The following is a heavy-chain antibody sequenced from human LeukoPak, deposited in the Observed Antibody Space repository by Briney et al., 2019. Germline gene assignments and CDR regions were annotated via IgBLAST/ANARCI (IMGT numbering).Heavy chain of an antibody. J-gene: IGHJ4*02. V-gene: IGHV3-66*01. Sequence: QAGGSLRLSCAASGLTVSTNYMSWVRQAPGKGLEWVSVIYSGGSTYYADSVKGRFTISRDNSKNTLYLQVNSLRAEDTAVYYCARDSGPNYYGSGSYDYWGQGTLVTVSS. D-gene: IGHD3-10*01. CDR2: IYSGGST. CDR3: ARDSGPNYYGSGSYDY. CDR1: GLTVSTNY.